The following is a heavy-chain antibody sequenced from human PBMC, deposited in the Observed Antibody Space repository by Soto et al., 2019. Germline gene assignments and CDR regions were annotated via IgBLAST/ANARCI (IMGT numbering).Heavy chain of an antibody. CDR2: IYWDDDK. J-gene: IGHJ4*02. D-gene: IGHD3-3*01. CDR1: GFSLTTSGVG. Sequence: QITLNESGPTQVKPRQTLTLTCTFSGFSLTTSGVGVGWIRQSPGKAPEWLALIYWDDDKRYSPSLKSRLTITKDTSKIPVVLTMADLHPADTATYYCAHRVLRTVFGLVTTTAIYFDFWGQGTPVAVSS. CDR3: AHRVLRTVFGLVTTTAIYFDF. V-gene: IGHV2-5*02.